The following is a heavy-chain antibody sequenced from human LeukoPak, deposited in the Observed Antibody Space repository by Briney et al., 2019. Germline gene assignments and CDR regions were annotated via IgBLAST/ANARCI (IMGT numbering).Heavy chain of an antibody. CDR3: ARAGSSSIRYYYYMDV. Sequence: PGGSLRLSCAASGFTFDDYAKHWVRQAPGKGLEWVSGISWNSGSIGYAGSVKGRFTISRDNAKNSLYLQMNSLRAEDMALYYCARAGSSSIRYYYYMDVWGKGTTVTVSS. V-gene: IGHV3-9*03. CDR1: GFTFDDYA. CDR2: ISWNSGSI. J-gene: IGHJ6*03. D-gene: IGHD6-6*01.